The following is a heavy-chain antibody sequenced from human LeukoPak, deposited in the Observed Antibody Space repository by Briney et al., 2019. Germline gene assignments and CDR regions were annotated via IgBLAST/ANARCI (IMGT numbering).Heavy chain of an antibody. J-gene: IGHJ4*02. Sequence: SETLSLTCAVYGGSFSGYYWGWIRQPPGKGLEWIGSIYYSGSTYYNPSLKSRVTTSVDTSKNQFSLKLSSVTAADTAVYYCARDRPTRPYSSSPTLDYWGQGTLVTVSS. D-gene: IGHD6-6*01. V-gene: IGHV4-34*01. CDR3: ARDRPTRPYSSSPTLDY. CDR1: GGSFSGYY. CDR2: IYYSGST.